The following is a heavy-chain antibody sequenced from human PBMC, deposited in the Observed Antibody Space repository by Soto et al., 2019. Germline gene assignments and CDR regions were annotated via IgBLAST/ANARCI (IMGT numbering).Heavy chain of an antibody. Sequence: SGPTLVNPTETLTLTCTVSGFSLSNARMGVSWIRQPPGKALEWLAHIFSNDEKSYSTSLKSRLTISKDTSKSQVVLTMTNMDPVDTATYYCARIIRGYCSGGSCHYNWFDPWGQGTLVTVSS. D-gene: IGHD2-15*01. CDR2: IFSNDEK. CDR1: GFSLSNARMG. V-gene: IGHV2-26*01. J-gene: IGHJ5*02. CDR3: ARIIRGYCSGGSCHYNWFDP.